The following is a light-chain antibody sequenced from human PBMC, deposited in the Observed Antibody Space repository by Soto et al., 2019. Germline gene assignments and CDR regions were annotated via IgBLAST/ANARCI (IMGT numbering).Light chain of an antibody. CDR3: QRRSNWPPIT. Sequence: EIVMTPSPATLSVSPGERATFSCRASQSVSSNLAWYQQKPGQAPRLLIYGASTRATGIPARFSGSGSGTEFTLTISSVEPDDFAVYYCQRRSNWPPITFGQGTRL. V-gene: IGKV3-15*01. CDR2: GAS. CDR1: QSVSSN. J-gene: IGKJ5*01.